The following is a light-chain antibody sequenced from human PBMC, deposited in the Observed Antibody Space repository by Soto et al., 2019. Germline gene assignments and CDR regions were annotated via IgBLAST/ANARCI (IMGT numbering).Light chain of an antibody. Sequence: EIVLTQSPATLSLSPGERATLSCRASQSVSSYLAWYQQKPGQAPRLLIYDASNRATGIPARFSGSGSGTNFTLTISSLEPEDFAFYYCQRRSNSITFGQGPRLEIK. J-gene: IGKJ5*01. CDR3: QRRSNSIT. V-gene: IGKV3-11*01. CDR1: QSVSSY. CDR2: DAS.